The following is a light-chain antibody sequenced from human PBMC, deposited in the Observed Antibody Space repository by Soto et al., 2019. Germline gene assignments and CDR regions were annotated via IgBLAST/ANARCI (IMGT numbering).Light chain of an antibody. CDR3: QKYNTGPFT. Sequence: DIQMAQSPSSLSAAVGDRVTITCGASQDINNFLAWYQQIPGKVPQLLIYAASTLQSGVPSRFSGSGSGTEFTLTINSLQTEDVGTYYCQKYNTGPFTFGPGTKVDL. CDR2: AAS. J-gene: IGKJ3*01. CDR1: QDINNF. V-gene: IGKV1-27*01.